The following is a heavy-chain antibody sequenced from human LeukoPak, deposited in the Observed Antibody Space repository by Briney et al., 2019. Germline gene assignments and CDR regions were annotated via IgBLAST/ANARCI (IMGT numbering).Heavy chain of an antibody. CDR1: GFTFIDYS. CDR2: ISPTSDYT. V-gene: IGHV3-11*06. J-gene: IGHJ4*02. CDR3: AKVAKEVATIEDFDY. D-gene: IGHD5-12*01. Sequence: PGGSLRLSCAASGFTFIDYSMSWIRQAPGKGLEWVSYISPTSDYTSYADSVKGRFTVSRDNSKNTLYLQMNSLRAEDTAVYYCAKVAKEVATIEDFDYWGQGSLVTVS.